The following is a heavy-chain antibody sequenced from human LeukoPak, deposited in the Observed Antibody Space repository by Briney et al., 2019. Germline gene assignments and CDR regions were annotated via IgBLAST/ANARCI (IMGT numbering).Heavy chain of an antibody. J-gene: IGHJ4*02. D-gene: IGHD3-22*01. CDR2: ISGSGGST. CDR1: GFTFSSYA. CDR3: AIGSYDSSVYYWYYFDY. Sequence: GGSLRLSCAASGFTFSSYAMSWVRQAPGKGLEWVSAISGSGGSTYYADSVKGRFTISRDNSKNTLYLQMNSLRAEDTAVYYCAIGSYDSSVYYWYYFDYWGQGTLVTVSS. V-gene: IGHV3-23*01.